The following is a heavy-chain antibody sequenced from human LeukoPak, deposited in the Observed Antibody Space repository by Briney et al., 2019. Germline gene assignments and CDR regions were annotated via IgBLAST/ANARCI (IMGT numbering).Heavy chain of an antibody. CDR2: ISYSGST. J-gene: IGHJ4*02. CDR3: ARAIQFYDSSGYFDY. Sequence: PSQTLSLTCTVSGGSITAGGYFWSWIRQHPETGLECIGHISYSGSTYYTPSLKSRVTISVDTSKNQFSLKLSSVTAADTAVYYCARAIQFYDSSGYFDYWGQGTLVTVSS. D-gene: IGHD3-22*01. V-gene: IGHV4-31*03. CDR1: GGSITAGGYF.